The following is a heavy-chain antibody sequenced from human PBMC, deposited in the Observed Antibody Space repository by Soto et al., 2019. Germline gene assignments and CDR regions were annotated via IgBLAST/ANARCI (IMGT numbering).Heavy chain of an antibody. CDR2: LNWNGGST. V-gene: IGHV3-20*04. D-gene: IGHD3-22*01. CDR1: GFTFDDYG. Sequence: GGSLRLSCAASGFTFDDYGMSWVRQAPGRGMEWVSGLNWNGGSTGYADSVKGRFTISRDNAKNSLYLQMNSLRAEDTAVYYCAKDPGSSGYQRNNWFDPWGQGTLVTVSS. CDR3: AKDPGSSGYQRNNWFDP. J-gene: IGHJ5*02.